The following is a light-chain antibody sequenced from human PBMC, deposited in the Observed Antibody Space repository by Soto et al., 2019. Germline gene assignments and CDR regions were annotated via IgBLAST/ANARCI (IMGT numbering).Light chain of an antibody. V-gene: IGKV3-20*01. J-gene: IGKJ2*01. Sequence: EIVLTQSPGTLSLSPGERATLSCRASQSVNNNYFAWYQQKPGQAPRLLIYGASSRATGIPDRFSGSGSGTDFTLTISILEHEDFAVYYCQQYGSSQYTFGQGTKLEIK. CDR2: GAS. CDR3: QQYGSSQYT. CDR1: QSVNNNY.